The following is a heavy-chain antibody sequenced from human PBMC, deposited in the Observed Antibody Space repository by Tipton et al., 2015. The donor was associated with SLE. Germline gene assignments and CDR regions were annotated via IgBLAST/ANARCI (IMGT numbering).Heavy chain of an antibody. Sequence: TLSLTCTVSGGSIGSGSNYWSWIRQPAGKGLEWIGRLYTSGSTNYNPSLKTRFDKSVDTTSNQFSLKLVSVTAADTAVYYCAREGQSNSEGSFDIWGQGTLVTVPS. V-gene: IGHV4-61*02. CDR2: LYTSGST. CDR3: AREGQSNSEGSFDI. J-gene: IGHJ4*02. CDR1: GGSIGSGSNY. D-gene: IGHD2-21*01.